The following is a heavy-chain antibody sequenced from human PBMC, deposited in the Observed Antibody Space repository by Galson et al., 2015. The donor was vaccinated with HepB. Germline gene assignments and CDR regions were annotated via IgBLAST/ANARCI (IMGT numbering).Heavy chain of an antibody. CDR2: ISYDGSNK. J-gene: IGHJ4*02. D-gene: IGHD2-8*01. CDR1: GFTFSSYG. CDR3: AKTANANY. V-gene: IGHV3-30*18. Sequence: LRLSCAASGFTFSSYGIHWVRQAPGKGLEWVAVISYDGSNKYYADSVKGRFTISRDNSKNTLYLQMNSLRAEDTAVYYCAKTANANYWGQGTLVTVSS.